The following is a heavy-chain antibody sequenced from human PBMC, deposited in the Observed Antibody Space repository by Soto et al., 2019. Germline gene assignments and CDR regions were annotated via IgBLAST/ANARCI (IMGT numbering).Heavy chain of an antibody. D-gene: IGHD1-26*01. CDR3: AKGEGGAVVQAWFDP. V-gene: IGHV3-9*01. Sequence: EVQLVESGGGLVQPGRSLRLSCAASGFTFDDYAMHWVRQAPGKGLEWVSGISWNSGSIGYTDSVKGRFTISRDNAKNSMYLQMNSLRVEDTALYYCAKGEGGAVVQAWFDPWGQGTLVTVSS. CDR2: ISWNSGSI. J-gene: IGHJ5*02. CDR1: GFTFDDYA.